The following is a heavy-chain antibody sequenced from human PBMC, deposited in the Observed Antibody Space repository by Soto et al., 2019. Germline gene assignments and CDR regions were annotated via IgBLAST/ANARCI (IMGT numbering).Heavy chain of an antibody. J-gene: IGHJ3*02. D-gene: IGHD3-10*01. CDR2: MNPNSGNT. CDR3: ARALLRPGDALDI. CDR1: GGTFSSYT. Sequence: ASVKVSCKASGGTFSSYTISWVRQATGQGLEWMGWMNPNSGNTGYAQKFQGRVTMTRNTSISTAYMELSSLRSEDTAVYYCARALLRPGDALDIWGQGTMVTVSS. V-gene: IGHV1-8*02.